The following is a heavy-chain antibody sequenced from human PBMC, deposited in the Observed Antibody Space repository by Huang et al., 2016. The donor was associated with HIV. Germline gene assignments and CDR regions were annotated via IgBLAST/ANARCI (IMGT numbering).Heavy chain of an antibody. CDR2: LCPRFVSA. V-gene: IGHV1-69*01. J-gene: IGHJ4*02. D-gene: IGHD3-22*01. CDR1: GDSFTSLP. Sequence: QVHLVQSGAEVKKPGSSVKVSCKASGDSFTSLPINWVRQAPGQGLEWRGGLCPRFVSATYARKCRGRVTISADESTSTSYRERSRLRSDDTAMYYCATSTPMLGESGGWSGKVVITENVPYVDWGQGTLVTVSS. CDR3: ATSTPMLGESGGWSGKVVITENVPYVD.